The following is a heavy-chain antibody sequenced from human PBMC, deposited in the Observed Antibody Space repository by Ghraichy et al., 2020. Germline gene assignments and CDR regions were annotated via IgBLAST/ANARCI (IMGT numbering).Heavy chain of an antibody. J-gene: IGHJ5*01. V-gene: IGHV4-4*02. D-gene: IGHD3-10*01. Sequence: SETLSLTCAVSGGSICSSNWWSWVRQSPGKGLEWIGEIYHTGSTKYNPSLKSRVTISLDKSKNQFSLKLTSVTAADTAMYYCASQPLGFGTYWFESWGQGTLVSVSS. CDR2: IYHTGST. CDR1: GGSICSSNW. CDR3: ASQPLGFGTYWFES.